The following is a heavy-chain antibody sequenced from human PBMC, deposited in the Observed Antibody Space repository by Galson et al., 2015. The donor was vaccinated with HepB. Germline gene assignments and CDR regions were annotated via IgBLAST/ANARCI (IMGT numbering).Heavy chain of an antibody. V-gene: IGHV1-69*13. Sequence: SVKVSCKASGGTFSSYAISWARQAPGQGLEWMGGIIPIFGTANYAQKFQGRVTITADESTSTAYMELSSLRSEDTAVYYCASEPGWLQLRGWFDPWGQGTLVTVSS. CDR3: ASEPGWLQLRGWFDP. CDR1: GGTFSSYA. J-gene: IGHJ5*02. CDR2: IIPIFGTA. D-gene: IGHD5-24*01.